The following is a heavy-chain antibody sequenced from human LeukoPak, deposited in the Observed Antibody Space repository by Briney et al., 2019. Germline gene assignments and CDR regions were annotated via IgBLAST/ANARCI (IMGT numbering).Heavy chain of an antibody. Sequence: SETLSLTCTVSGDSISSGGYCWNWFRQHPGKGLEWIGYIYSSGGTFYNPSLKSRVTISVDTSKNQFSLRLGSVTAADTALYYCASSDAPITPPPYGMGVWGQGTKVTVSS. CDR3: ASSDAPITPPPYGMGV. CDR1: GDSISSGGYC. J-gene: IGHJ6*02. CDR2: IYSSGGT. V-gene: IGHV4-31*03. D-gene: IGHD5-12*01.